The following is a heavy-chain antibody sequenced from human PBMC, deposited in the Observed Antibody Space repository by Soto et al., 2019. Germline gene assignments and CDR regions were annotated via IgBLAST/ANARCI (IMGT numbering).Heavy chain of an antibody. CDR1: GFTFSSYG. CDR3: AKDWKYYYDSSGYYYGDY. D-gene: IGHD3-22*01. V-gene: IGHV3-30*18. CDR2: ISYDGSNK. J-gene: IGHJ4*02. Sequence: QVQLVESGGGVVQPGRSLRLSCAASGFTFSSYGMHWVRQAPGKGLEWVAVISYDGSNKYYADSVKGRFTISRDNSTNTLYLQMNSLRAEDTAVYYCAKDWKYYYDSSGYYYGDYWGQGTLVTVSS.